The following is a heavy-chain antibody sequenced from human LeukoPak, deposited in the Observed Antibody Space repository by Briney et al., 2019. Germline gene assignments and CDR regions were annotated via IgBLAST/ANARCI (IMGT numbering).Heavy chain of an antibody. CDR1: GFTFSSYS. CDR3: ARANSGYDGAFHV. J-gene: IGHJ3*01. Sequence: GGSLRLSCAASGFTFSSYSMNWVRQAPGKGLEWVAVIWYDGSNKHYADSVEGRFTISRDNSKNTLYLQMNSLRAEDTAVYYCARANSGYDGAFHVWGQGTMVTVSS. CDR2: IWYDGSNK. D-gene: IGHD5-12*01. V-gene: IGHV3-33*08.